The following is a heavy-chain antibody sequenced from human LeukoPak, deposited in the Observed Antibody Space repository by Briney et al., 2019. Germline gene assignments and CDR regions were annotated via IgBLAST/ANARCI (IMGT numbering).Heavy chain of an antibody. D-gene: IGHD3-10*01. V-gene: IGHV3-11*04. CDR2: ISSSGSTI. CDR3: ARKPGAVDY. CDR1: GFTFSDYY. Sequence: GGSLRLSCAGSGFTFSDYYMSWVRQAPGKGMEWISYISSSGSTIYYADSAKGRFTISRDNAKNSLYLQMNNLRAEDTAVYYCARKPGAVDYWGQGTLVTVSS. J-gene: IGHJ4*02.